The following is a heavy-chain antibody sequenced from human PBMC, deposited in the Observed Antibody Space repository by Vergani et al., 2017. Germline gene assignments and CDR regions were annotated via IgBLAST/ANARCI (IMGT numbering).Heavy chain of an antibody. J-gene: IGHJ4*02. Sequence: QVQLQQWGAGLVKPSETLSLTCTVSGGSISSYYWSWIRQPPGKGLEWIGYIYYSGSTNYNPSLKSRVTISVDTSKNQFSLKLSSVTAADTAVYYCAGMGGSWESWGQGTLVTVSS. CDR2: IYYSGST. CDR3: AGMGGSWES. D-gene: IGHD1-26*01. CDR1: GGSISSYY. V-gene: IGHV4-59*01.